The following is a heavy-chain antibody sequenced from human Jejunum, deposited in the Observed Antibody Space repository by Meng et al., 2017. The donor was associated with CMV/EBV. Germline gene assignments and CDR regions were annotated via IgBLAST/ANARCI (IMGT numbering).Heavy chain of an antibody. V-gene: IGHV1-69*05. Sequence: GGDSGDSAISWVRQAPGQGLDWMGGVFPMFGTADYSQKFQGRLTITRDESTSTAYMELSSLRSEDTAMYYCAGQWGDQYYYGLDMWGQGTTVTVSS. CDR2: VFPMFGTA. D-gene: IGHD1-26*01. CDR1: GGDSGDSA. J-gene: IGHJ6*02. CDR3: AGQWGDQYYYGLDM.